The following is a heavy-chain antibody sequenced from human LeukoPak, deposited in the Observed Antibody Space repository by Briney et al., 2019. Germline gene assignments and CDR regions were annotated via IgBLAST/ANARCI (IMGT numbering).Heavy chain of an antibody. CDR1: GGSFSGYY. CDR3: ARDSGGSGWQLGVLGY. CDR2: INHSGST. D-gene: IGHD6-19*01. Sequence: MASETLSLTCAVYGGSFSGYYWSWIRQPPGKGLEWIGEINHSGSTNYNPSLKSRVTISLDTSKNQFSLKLSSVTAADTAVYYCARDSGGSGWQLGVLGYWGQGTLVTVSS. V-gene: IGHV4-34*01. J-gene: IGHJ4*02.